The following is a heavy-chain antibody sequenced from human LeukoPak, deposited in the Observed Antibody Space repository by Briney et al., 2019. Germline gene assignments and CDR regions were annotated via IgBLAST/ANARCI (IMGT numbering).Heavy chain of an antibody. J-gene: IGHJ6*03. Sequence: GGSLRLSCAGSGYIFDDYGMRWVRQAPGKGLEWVAGINWNGGSTGYAASVKGRCTISRDNAKNSLYLQMNSLRAEDTAVYYCARGPYGGAVAGTGTSYYYYYYMDVWGKGTTVTVSS. CDR1: GYIFDDYG. CDR2: INWNGGST. V-gene: IGHV3-20*04. D-gene: IGHD6-19*01. CDR3: ARGPYGGAVAGTGTSYYYYYYMDV.